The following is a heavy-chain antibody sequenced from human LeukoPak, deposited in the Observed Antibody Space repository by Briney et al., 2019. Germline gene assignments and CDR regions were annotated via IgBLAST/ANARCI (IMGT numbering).Heavy chain of an antibody. CDR3: ITGQWLVRNY. V-gene: IGHV3-15*01. CDR2: INSKTDGGTT. D-gene: IGHD6-19*01. CDR1: GFTLSNAW. J-gene: IGHJ4*02. Sequence: GGSLRLSCAASGFTLSNAWMTWVRQAPGKGLEWVGRINSKTDGGTTDYAAPVKGRFTISRDDSKNTVYLQMNSLKTEDTAVYYCITGQWLVRNYWGQGTLVIVSS.